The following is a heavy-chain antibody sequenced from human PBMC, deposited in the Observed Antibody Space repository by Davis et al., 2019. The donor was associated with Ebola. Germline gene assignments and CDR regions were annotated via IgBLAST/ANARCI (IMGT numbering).Heavy chain of an antibody. D-gene: IGHD3-22*01. J-gene: IGHJ6*04. CDR3: AKGLAVYYDSSGSGMDV. CDR2: IKQDGSEK. Sequence: PGGSLRLSCAASGFTFSSYWMSWVRQAPGKGLEWVANIKQDGSEKYYVDSVKGRFTISRDNAKNSLYLQMNGLRAEDTALYYCAKGLAVYYDSSGSGMDVWDKGTTVTVSS. CDR1: GFTFSSYW. V-gene: IGHV3-7*03.